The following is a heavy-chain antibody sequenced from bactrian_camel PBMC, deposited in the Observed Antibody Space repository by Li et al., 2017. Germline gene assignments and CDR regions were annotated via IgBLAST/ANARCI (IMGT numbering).Heavy chain of an antibody. CDR2: IYTGSGNT. D-gene: IGHD3*01. J-gene: IGHJ4*01. CDR3: AAGWSFGVGTLLRRHYNY. Sequence: QLVESGGGSVQAGGSLTLSCKASRYNSLTFCVGWVREVPGKGREGVARIYTGSGNTYYADSVKGRFTIPQDNAKNMVYLQVNSLKAEDTAMYYCAAGWSFGVGTLLRRHYNYWGQGTQVTVS. V-gene: IGHV3S1*01. CDR1: RYNSLTFC.